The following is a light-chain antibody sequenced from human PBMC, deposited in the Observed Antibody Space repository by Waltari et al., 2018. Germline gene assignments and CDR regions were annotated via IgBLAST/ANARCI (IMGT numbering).Light chain of an antibody. CDR3: CSSVGSSVF. Sequence: QSALTQPASVSGSPGQSITISCTGFNSNVGSYNLVSWYQKHPGKAPKILIYEGHRRRSGVSNLVSGSKSDNTASMTLSGLQAEDEADYYCCSSVGSSVFFGGGTKLTVL. CDR1: NSNVGSYNL. CDR2: EGH. V-gene: IGLV2-23*03. J-gene: IGLJ2*01.